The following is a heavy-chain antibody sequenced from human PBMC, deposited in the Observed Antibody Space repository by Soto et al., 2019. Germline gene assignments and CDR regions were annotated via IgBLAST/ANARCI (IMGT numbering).Heavy chain of an antibody. J-gene: IGHJ4*02. Sequence: EVQLVESGGGLVKPGGSLRLSCAASGFTFSNAWMSWVRQAPGKGLEWVGRIKSKTDGGTTDYAAPVKGRFTISRDDSKNTLYLQMNSLKTEDTAVYYCTTDRSGWPRRIDCWGQGTLVTVSS. CDR2: IKSKTDGGTT. D-gene: IGHD6-19*01. CDR1: GFTFSNAW. V-gene: IGHV3-15*01. CDR3: TTDRSGWPRRIDC.